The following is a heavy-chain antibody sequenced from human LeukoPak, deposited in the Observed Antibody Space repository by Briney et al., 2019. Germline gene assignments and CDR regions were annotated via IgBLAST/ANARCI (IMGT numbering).Heavy chain of an antibody. V-gene: IGHV3-43D*03. CDR3: AKDILGYYGSGNYFDY. J-gene: IGHJ4*02. CDR2: ISWDGGST. D-gene: IGHD3-10*01. CDR1: RFTFDDYA. Sequence: GGSLRLSCAASRFTFDDYAMHWVRQAPGKGLEWVSLISWDGGSTYYADSVKGRFTISRDNSKNSLYLQMNSLRAEDTVLYYCAKDILGYYGSGNYFDYWGQGTLVTVSS.